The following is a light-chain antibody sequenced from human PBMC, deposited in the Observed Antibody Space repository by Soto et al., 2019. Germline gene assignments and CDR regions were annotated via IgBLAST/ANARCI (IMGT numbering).Light chain of an antibody. Sequence: EIVLKQAPGTLSLSPGERATLSCRASQSVSSIYLAWYQQKPGQAPRLLIYGASSRATGIPHTFTRSGSGTDFTLTISRLETEDFAVYYCPQYGSSRWTFGQGTKVDI. V-gene: IGKV3-20*01. CDR3: PQYGSSRWT. CDR2: GAS. CDR1: QSVSSIY. J-gene: IGKJ1*01.